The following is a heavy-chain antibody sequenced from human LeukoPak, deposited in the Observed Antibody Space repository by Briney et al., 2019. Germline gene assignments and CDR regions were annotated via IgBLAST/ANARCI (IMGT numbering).Heavy chain of an antibody. V-gene: IGHV1-18*01. Sequence: ASVKVSCKASGYTFTSYGISWVRQATGQGLEWMGWISAYNGNTNYAQKLQGRVTMTTDTSTSTAYMELRSLRSDDTAVYYCTREGVYAPDPSSYHRDAFDIWGQGTVVIVSS. J-gene: IGHJ3*02. CDR1: GYTFTSYG. CDR2: ISAYNGNT. D-gene: IGHD3-16*02. CDR3: TREGVYAPDPSSYHRDAFDI.